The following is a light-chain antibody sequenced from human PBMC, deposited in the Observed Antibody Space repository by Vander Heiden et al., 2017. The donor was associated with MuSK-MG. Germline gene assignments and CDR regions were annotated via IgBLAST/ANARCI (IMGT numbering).Light chain of an antibody. CDR2: GAS. Sequence: EIVMTQSPATLSVSPGERATLSCRASQSVSASLAWYQQKPVQAPSLLMYGASTRATGIPARFSGSGSGTEFTLTISSLHSEDFAVYYCHQDSNCPFTFGPGTKVDIK. J-gene: IGKJ3*01. CDR1: QSVSAS. CDR3: HQDSNCPFT. V-gene: IGKV3-15*01.